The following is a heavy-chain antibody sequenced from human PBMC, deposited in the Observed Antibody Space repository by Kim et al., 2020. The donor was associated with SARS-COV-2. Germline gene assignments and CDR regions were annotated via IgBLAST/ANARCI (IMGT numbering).Heavy chain of an antibody. Sequence: SQTLSLTCAISGDSVSSNNAAWNWIRQSPSRGLEWLGRTYYRSKWFNDYALSVKSRITINPDTSKNHFSLQLSSVTPEDTAVYYCANGGSGLGGMNVWGQGNKVTVSS. CDR2: TYYRSKWFN. J-gene: IGHJ6*02. CDR3: ANGGSGLGGMNV. D-gene: IGHD3-16*01. V-gene: IGHV6-1*01. CDR1: GDSVSSNNAA.